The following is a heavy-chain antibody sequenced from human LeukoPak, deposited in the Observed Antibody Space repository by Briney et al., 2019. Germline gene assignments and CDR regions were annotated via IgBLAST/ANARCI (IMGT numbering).Heavy chain of an antibody. Sequence: SQTLSLTCAISGDSVSSNSAAWNWIRQSPSRGLEWLGRTYYRSKWYNDYAVSVKSRITINPDTSKNQFSLQLNSVTPEDTAVYYCARDPSGWYEGLCDYYYGMDVWGQGTTVTVSS. CDR2: TYYRSKWYN. J-gene: IGHJ6*02. V-gene: IGHV6-1*01. D-gene: IGHD6-19*01. CDR1: GDSVSSNSAA. CDR3: ARDPSGWYEGLCDYYYGMDV.